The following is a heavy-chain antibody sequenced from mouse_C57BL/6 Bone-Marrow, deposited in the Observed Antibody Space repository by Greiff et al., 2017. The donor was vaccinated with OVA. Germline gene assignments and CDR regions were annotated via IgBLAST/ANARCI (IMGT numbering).Heavy chain of an antibody. J-gene: IGHJ4*01. CDR1: GFTFSDYG. Sequence: EVKLVESGGGLVKPGGSLKLSCAASGFTFSDYGMHWVRQAPEKGLEWVAYISSGSSTIYYADTVKGRFTISRDNAKNTLFLQMTSLRSEDTAMYYCARPYDYYAMDYWGQGTSVTVSS. V-gene: IGHV5-17*01. CDR2: ISSGSSTI. CDR3: ARPYDYYAMDY.